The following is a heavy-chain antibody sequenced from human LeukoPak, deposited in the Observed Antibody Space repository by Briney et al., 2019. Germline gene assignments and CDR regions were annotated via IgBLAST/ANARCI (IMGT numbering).Heavy chain of an antibody. V-gene: IGHV1-24*01. J-gene: IGHJ4*02. Sequence: ASVKVSCKVSGYTLTELSMHWVRQAPGKGLEWMGGFDPEDGETIYAQKFQGRVTMTRDTSTSTVYMELSSLRSEDTAVYYCARGGQYCSGGSCYVYWGQGTLVTVSS. CDR1: GYTLTELS. D-gene: IGHD2-15*01. CDR3: ARGGQYCSGGSCYVY. CDR2: FDPEDGET.